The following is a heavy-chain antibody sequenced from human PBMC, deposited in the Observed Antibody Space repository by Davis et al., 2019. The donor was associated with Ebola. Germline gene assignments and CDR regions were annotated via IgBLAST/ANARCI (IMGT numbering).Heavy chain of an antibody. CDR1: GFTFSSYW. Sequence: GSLRLSCAASGFTFSSYWMSWVRQAPGKGLEWIGEINHSGSTNYNPSLKSRVTISVDTSKNQFSLKLSSVTAADTAVYYCARGLFLFEAAVGYWGQGTLVTVSS. V-gene: IGHV4-34*01. CDR3: ARGLFLFEAAVGY. D-gene: IGHD6-13*01. J-gene: IGHJ4*02. CDR2: INHSGST.